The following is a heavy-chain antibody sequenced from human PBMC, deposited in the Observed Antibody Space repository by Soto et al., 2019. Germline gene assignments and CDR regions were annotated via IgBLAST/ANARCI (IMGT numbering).Heavy chain of an antibody. Sequence: ASVKVSCKASGYTFTSYHMHWVRQAPGQGLEWMGIINPSGGSTSYAQKFQGRVTMTRDTSTSTVYMELSSLRSEDTAVYYCARSEQWLGTFDYWGQGTLVTVSS. CDR1: GYTFTSYH. CDR3: ARSEQWLGTFDY. CDR2: INPSGGST. J-gene: IGHJ4*02. V-gene: IGHV1-46*03. D-gene: IGHD6-19*01.